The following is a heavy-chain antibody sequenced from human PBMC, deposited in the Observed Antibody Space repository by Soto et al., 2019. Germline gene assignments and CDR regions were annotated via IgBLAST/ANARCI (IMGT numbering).Heavy chain of an antibody. CDR2: ISAYNGNT. Sequence: ASVKVSCKASGYTFTSYGISWVRQAPGQGLEWMGWISAYNGNTNYAQKLQGRVTMTTDTSTSTAHMELRSLRSDDTAVYYCEIGVRGPYNYGYGDLDYWGQGTQVTVSS. CDR3: EIGVRGPYNYGYGDLDY. D-gene: IGHD5-18*01. V-gene: IGHV1-18*01. CDR1: GYTFTSYG. J-gene: IGHJ4*02.